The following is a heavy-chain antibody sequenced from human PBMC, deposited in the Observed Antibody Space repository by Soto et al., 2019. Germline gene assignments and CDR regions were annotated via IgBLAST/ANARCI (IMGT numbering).Heavy chain of an antibody. Sequence: SCPTLVNPTQSLTLTCTFSGFSLDTPGAGXGWLRQPPGKPLEWLAVIYWDDDKRYSPSLKSRIAITKDTSKNQVFLRMTNMDPVDTATYFCAHRLSTGHYLADNRFDPWGQGTLVTVSS. CDR3: AHRLSTGHYLADNRFDP. J-gene: IGHJ5*02. CDR1: GFSLDTPGAG. CDR2: IYWDDDK. V-gene: IGHV2-5*02. D-gene: IGHD3-22*01.